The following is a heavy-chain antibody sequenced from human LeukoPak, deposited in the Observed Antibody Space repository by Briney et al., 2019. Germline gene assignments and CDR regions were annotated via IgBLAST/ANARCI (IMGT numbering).Heavy chain of an antibody. J-gene: IGHJ5*02. Sequence: PGGSLRLSCAASGFPFSNYWVSWVRQAPGKGLEWVANMKEDGGEINYVDSVKGRFTISRDNAKNSLYLHMNSLRVEDTAVYYCARDRGYSTFDNWGQGTLVAVSS. CDR1: GFPFSNYW. CDR3: ARDRGYSTFDN. V-gene: IGHV3-7*01. D-gene: IGHD4-23*01. CDR2: MKEDGGEI.